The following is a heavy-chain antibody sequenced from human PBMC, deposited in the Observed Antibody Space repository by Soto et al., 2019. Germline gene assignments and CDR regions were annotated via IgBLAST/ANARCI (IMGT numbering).Heavy chain of an antibody. CDR2: IKQDGSEK. J-gene: IGHJ6*02. CDR3: ARDAGYYDSSGYGYYGMDV. V-gene: IGHV3-7*01. Sequence: SCAASGFTFSSYAMSWVRQAPGKGLEWVANIKQDGSEKYYVDSVKGRFTISRDNAKNSLYLQMDSLRAEDTAVYYCARDAGYYDSSGYGYYGMDVWGQGTTVTVSS. D-gene: IGHD3-22*01. CDR1: GFTFSSYA.